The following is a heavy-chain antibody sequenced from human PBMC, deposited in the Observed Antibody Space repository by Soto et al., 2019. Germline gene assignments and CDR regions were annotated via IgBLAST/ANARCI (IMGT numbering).Heavy chain of an antibody. Sequence: PEKLSLTCAVYGGSFSGYYWSWIRQPPGKGLEWIGEINHSGSTNYNPSLKSRVTISVDTSKNQFSLKLSSVTAADTAVYYCARDTLSTCYDFWSGYFSRGNYYYYYGIDVWGQGITV. V-gene: IGHV4-34*01. CDR3: ARDTLSTCYDFWSGYFSRGNYYYYYGIDV. CDR1: GGSFSGYY. CDR2: INHSGST. J-gene: IGHJ6*02. D-gene: IGHD3-3*01.